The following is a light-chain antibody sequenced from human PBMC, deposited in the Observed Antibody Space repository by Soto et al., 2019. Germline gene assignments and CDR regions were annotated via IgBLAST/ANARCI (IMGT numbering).Light chain of an antibody. CDR2: QAS. J-gene: IGKJ4*01. Sequence: DIQMTQSPSRLSAFVGDRVTLPCRSSQSISSRLAWYQRKPGKAPKLLIYQASSLKSGVPSRFSGSGSGTDFTLTISSLHPEDFATYYCQQTYSIPRTFGGGTKVDI. CDR1: QSISSR. V-gene: IGKV1-5*03. CDR3: QQTYSIPRT.